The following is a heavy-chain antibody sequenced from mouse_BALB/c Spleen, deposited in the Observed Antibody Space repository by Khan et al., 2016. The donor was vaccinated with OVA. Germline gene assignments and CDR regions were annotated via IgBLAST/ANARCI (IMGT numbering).Heavy chain of an antibody. Sequence: EVELVESGGDLVKPGGSLKLSCAASGFTFSSYSMSWVRQTPDKRLEWVASISSGGDYTYYPDIVKGRFTISRDNAKNNLYLQMSSLKSEDTAMYYCASYLTGSFAYWGQGTLVTVSA. V-gene: IGHV5-6*01. J-gene: IGHJ3*01. D-gene: IGHD4-1*01. CDR2: ISSGGDYT. CDR3: ASYLTGSFAY. CDR1: GFTFSSYS.